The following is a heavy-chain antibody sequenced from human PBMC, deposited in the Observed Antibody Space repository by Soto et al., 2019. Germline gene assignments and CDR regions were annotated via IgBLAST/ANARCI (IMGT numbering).Heavy chain of an antibody. J-gene: IGHJ4*02. CDR2: ISGSGGST. CDR1: GFTFSNYA. Sequence: GGSLRLSCAASGFTFSNYAMSWVRQAPGKGLEWVSGISGSGGSTYYADSVKGRFTISRDNSKNTLYLQINSLRAEDTAVYYYAKGGVAGAGGYDYWGQEPRVTVSS. V-gene: IGHV3-23*01. D-gene: IGHD6-19*01. CDR3: AKGGVAGAGGYDY.